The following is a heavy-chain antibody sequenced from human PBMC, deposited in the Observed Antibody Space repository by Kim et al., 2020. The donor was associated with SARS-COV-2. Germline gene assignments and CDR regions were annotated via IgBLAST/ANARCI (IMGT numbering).Heavy chain of an antibody. Sequence: ASVKVSCKASGYNFNDYYIHWVRQAPGQGLEWMGWINPNGGETNYAEKFHERVSMTRDTSINTAYGELYSLAFDDTAVYYCARDSDPDYWGQGTLVTVSS. V-gene: IGHV1-2*02. CDR3: ARDSDPDY. CDR1: GYNFNDYY. J-gene: IGHJ4*02. CDR2: INPNGGET.